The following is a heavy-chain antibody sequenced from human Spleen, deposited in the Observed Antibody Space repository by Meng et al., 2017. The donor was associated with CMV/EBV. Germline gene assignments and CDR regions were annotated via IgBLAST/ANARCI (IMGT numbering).Heavy chain of an antibody. CDR1: GGTFSTYA. V-gene: IGHV1-69*05. CDR2: IIPTLGTA. CDR3: ARIFRYCTSTSCYLGWDY. Sequence: SVKVSCKASGGTFSTYAISWVRQAPGQGLEWIGGIIPTLGTANYAQKFQGRITITTDESTSTAYMDLSSLRSEDTAVYYCARIFRYCTSTSCYLGWDYWGQGTLVTVSS. J-gene: IGHJ4*02. D-gene: IGHD2-2*01.